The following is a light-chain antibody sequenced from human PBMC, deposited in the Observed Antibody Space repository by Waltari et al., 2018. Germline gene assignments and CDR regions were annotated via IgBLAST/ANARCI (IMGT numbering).Light chain of an antibody. J-gene: IGLJ1*01. V-gene: IGLV2-14*01. CDR1: SSDIGTYNY. CDR2: DVS. Sequence: QSALTQPASVSGAPGQSIPISCTGTSSDIGTYNYVSWYQQHPGKAPKLMIYDVSQRPSGVSNRFSGSKSGNTASLTISGLQAEDEADYYCCSYTSTSTFVFGTGTKVTVL. CDR3: CSYTSTSTFV.